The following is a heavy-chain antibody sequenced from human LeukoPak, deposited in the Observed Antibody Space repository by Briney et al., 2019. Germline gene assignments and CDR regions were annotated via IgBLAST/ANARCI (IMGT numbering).Heavy chain of an antibody. CDR3: ARRTSNPVGAIDY. J-gene: IGHJ4*02. CDR2: ISSSGSP. V-gene: IGHV4-39*01. D-gene: IGHD1-26*01. Sequence: SETLSLTCTVSGGSISSSDYYWGWIRQPPGKGLEWIGAISSSGSPYYNPSLKSRVTISVDSSKNQFSLKLSSVTAADTAVYYCARRTSNPVGAIDYRGQGALVTVSS. CDR1: GGSISSSDYY.